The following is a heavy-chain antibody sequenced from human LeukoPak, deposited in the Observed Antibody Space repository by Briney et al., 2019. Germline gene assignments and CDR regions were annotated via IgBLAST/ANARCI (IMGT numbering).Heavy chain of an antibody. V-gene: IGHV3-23*01. Sequence: GGSLRLSCAASGFTFSSYGMSWVRQAPGKGLEWVSAISGSGGSTYYADSVKGRFTISRDNSKNTLYLQMNSLRAEDTAVYYCARGPSGYHNTGGQGTLVTVSS. CDR2: ISGSGGST. CDR1: GFTFSSYG. D-gene: IGHD5-12*01. CDR3: ARGPSGYHNT. J-gene: IGHJ4*02.